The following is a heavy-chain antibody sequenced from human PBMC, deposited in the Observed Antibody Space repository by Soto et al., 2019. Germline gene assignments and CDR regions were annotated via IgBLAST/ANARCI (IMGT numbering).Heavy chain of an antibody. J-gene: IGHJ6*02. V-gene: IGHV3-7*01. CDR1: GFTFSSYW. CDR2: IKQDGSEK. CDR3: SRDGRAYYSYYGMDV. Sequence: GGSLRLSCAASGFTFSSYWMSWVRQAPGKGLEWVANIKQDGSEKYYVDSVKGRFTISRDNAKNSLYLQMNSLRAEDTAVYYCSRDGRAYYSYYGMDVWGQGTTVTVSS.